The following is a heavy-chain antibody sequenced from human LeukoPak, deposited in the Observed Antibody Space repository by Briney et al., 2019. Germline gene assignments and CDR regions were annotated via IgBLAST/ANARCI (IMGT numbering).Heavy chain of an antibody. CDR3: AKDPGIVVVPAAHFDY. Sequence: GRSLRLSCAASGFTFSSYGMHWVRQAPGKGLEWVAVISYDGSNKYYADSVKGRFTISRDNSKNTLYLQMNSLRAEDTAVYYCAKDPGIVVVPAAHFDYWGQGTLVTVSS. J-gene: IGHJ4*02. CDR2: ISYDGSNK. CDR1: GFTFSSYG. V-gene: IGHV3-30*18. D-gene: IGHD2-2*01.